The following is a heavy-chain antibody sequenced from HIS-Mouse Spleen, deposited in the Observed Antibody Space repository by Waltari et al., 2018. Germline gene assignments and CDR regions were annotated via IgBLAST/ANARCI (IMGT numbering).Heavy chain of an antibody. CDR3: ARDGATDHNVDTAMRPPAYWYFDL. D-gene: IGHD5-18*01. Sequence: QVQLQESGPGLVKPSQTLSLTCTVSGGSISSGGYYWSWIRQHPGKGLEWIGYIYYSGSTYYNPSLKSRVTISVDTSKNQFSLKLSSVTAADTAVYYCARDGATDHNVDTAMRPPAYWYFDLWGRGTLVTVSS. CDR2: IYYSGST. V-gene: IGHV4-31*03. J-gene: IGHJ2*01. CDR1: GGSISSGGYY.